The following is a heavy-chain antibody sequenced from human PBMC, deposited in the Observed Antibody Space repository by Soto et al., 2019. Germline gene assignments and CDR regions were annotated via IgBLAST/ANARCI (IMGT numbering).Heavy chain of an antibody. V-gene: IGHV5-51*01. CDR1: GYSFTSYW. CDR2: IYPGDSDT. J-gene: IGHJ3*02. Sequence: ESLKISSKGSGYSFTSYWIGWVRQMPGKGLEWMGIIYPGDSDTRYSPSFQGQVTISADKSISTAYLQWSSLKASDTAMYYCARSLEEEVDAFDIWGQGTMVTV. CDR3: ARSLEEEVDAFDI.